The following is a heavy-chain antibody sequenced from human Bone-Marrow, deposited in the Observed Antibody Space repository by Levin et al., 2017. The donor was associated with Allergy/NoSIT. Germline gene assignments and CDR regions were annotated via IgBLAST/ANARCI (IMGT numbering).Heavy chain of an antibody. V-gene: IGHV1-69*04. D-gene: IGHD1-1*01. J-gene: IGHJ6*02. CDR2: IIPILGIA. Sequence: SVKVSCKASGGTFSSYPISWVRQAPGQGLEWMGRIIPILGIANYAQKFQGRVTITADKSTSTAYMELSSLRSEDTAVYYCARDIRELEPQGGGMDGWGQGTTVTVSS. CDR3: ARDIRELEPQGGGMDG. CDR1: GGTFSSYP.